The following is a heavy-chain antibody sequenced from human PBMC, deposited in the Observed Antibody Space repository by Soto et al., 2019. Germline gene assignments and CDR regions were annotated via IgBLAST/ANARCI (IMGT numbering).Heavy chain of an antibody. CDR3: ARDIPYSSSGIDY. CDR1: GGSISRGGYY. CDR2: IYYSGST. V-gene: IGHV4-31*03. J-gene: IGHJ4*02. Sequence: SETLSLTCTVSGGSISRGGYYWSWIRQHPGKGLEWIGYIYYSGSTYYNPSLKSRVTISVDTSKNQFSLKLSSVTAADTAVYYCARDIPYSSSGIDYWGQGTLVTVSS. D-gene: IGHD6-13*01.